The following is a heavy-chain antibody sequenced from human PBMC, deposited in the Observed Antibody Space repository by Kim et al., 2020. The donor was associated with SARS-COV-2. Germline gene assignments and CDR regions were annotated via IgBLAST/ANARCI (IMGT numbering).Heavy chain of an antibody. V-gene: IGHV1-46*01. J-gene: IGHJ6*02. CDR3: ARDRFLEWLLLSGYGMDV. Sequence: ASVKVSCKASGYTFTSYYMHWVRQAPGQGLEWMGIINPSGGSTSYAQKFQGRVTMTRDTSTSTVYMELSSLRSEDTAVYYCARDRFLEWLLLSGYGMDVWGQGTTVTVSS. D-gene: IGHD3-3*01. CDR2: INPSGGST. CDR1: GYTFTSYY.